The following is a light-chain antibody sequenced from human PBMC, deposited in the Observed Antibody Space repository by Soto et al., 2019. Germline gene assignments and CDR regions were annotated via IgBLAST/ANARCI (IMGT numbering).Light chain of an antibody. Sequence: DIVLTQSPPTLSLSPGERATLSCRASQFIPIHLAWYQQKPGQPPRLLIYDAFNRAAGIPARFSGSGSGTDFTLTISSLEPEDFAVYYCQQRSNWPWTFGQGTKVDIK. V-gene: IGKV3-11*01. CDR1: QFIPIH. J-gene: IGKJ1*01. CDR3: QQRSNWPWT. CDR2: DAF.